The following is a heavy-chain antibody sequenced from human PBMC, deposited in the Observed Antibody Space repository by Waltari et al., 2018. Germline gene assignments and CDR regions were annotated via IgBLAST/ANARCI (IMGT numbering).Heavy chain of an antibody. D-gene: IGHD2-15*01. CDR2: IIPILGIA. Sequence: QVQLVQSGAEVKKPGSSVKVSCKDSGGTFSSYAISWVRQAPGQGLEWMGGIIPILGIANYAQKFQGRVTITADESTSTAYMELSSLRSEDTAVYYCASDLGYCSGGSCYALAYWGQGTLVTVSS. J-gene: IGHJ4*02. CDR3: ASDLGYCSGGSCYALAY. CDR1: GGTFSSYA. V-gene: IGHV1-69*04.